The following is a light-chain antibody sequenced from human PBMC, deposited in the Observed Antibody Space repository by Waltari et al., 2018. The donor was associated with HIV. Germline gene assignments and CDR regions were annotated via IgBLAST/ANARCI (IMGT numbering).Light chain of an antibody. CDR3: QQYNSYSWT. CDR1: QSISSW. V-gene: IGKV1-5*03. CDR2: KAS. J-gene: IGKJ1*01. Sequence: DIQMTQSPSTLSPSVGDRVTITCRASQSISSWLAWYQQKPGKAPKLLIYKASSLESGVPSRFSGSGSGTEFTLTISSLQPDDFGTYYCQQYNSYSWTFGQGTKVEIK.